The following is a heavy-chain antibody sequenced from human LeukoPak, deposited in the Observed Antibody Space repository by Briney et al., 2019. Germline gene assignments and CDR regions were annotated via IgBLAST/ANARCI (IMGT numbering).Heavy chain of an antibody. CDR3: ARESFTGVLDY. J-gene: IGHJ4*02. CDR2: ISSSSSTI. Sequence: PGRSLRLSCAASGFTFSSYGMHWVRQAPGKGLEWVSYISSSSSTIYYADSVKGRFTISRDNAKNSLYLQMNSLRAEDTAVYFCARESFTGVLDYWGQGTLVTVSS. D-gene: IGHD4-23*01. CDR1: GFTFSSYG. V-gene: IGHV3-48*04.